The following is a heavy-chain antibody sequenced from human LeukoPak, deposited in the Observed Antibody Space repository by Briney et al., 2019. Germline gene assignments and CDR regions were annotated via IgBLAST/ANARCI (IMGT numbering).Heavy chain of an antibody. CDR1: GGSFSGYY. D-gene: IGHD3-3*01. J-gene: IGHJ5*02. V-gene: IGHV4-34*01. CDR2: INHSGST. Sequence: PSETLSLTCAVYGGSFSGYYWSWIRQPPGKGLEWIGEINHSGSTNYNPSLKSRVTISVDTSKNQFSLKLSSVTAADTAVYYCARGDDLTWFDPWGQGTLVTVSS. CDR3: ARGDDLTWFDP.